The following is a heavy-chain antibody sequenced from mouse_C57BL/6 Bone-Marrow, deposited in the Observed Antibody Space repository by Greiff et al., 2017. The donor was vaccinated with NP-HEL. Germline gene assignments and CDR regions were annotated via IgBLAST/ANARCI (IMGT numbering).Heavy chain of an antibody. CDR1: GYSITSGYY. D-gene: IGHD1-1*01. CDR3: ARDRGIITTNAMDY. V-gene: IGHV3-6*01. CDR2: ISYDGSN. J-gene: IGHJ4*01. Sequence: EVKLVESGPGLVKPSQSLPLTCSVTGYSITSGYYWNWIRQFPGNKLEWMGYISYDGSNNYNPSLKNRISITRDTSKNQFFLKLNSVTTEDTATYYCARDRGIITTNAMDYWGQGTSVTVSS.